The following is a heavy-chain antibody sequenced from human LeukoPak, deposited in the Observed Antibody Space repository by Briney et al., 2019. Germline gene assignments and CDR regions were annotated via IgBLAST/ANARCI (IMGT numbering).Heavy chain of an antibody. D-gene: IGHD3-16*01. V-gene: IGHV3-33*01. CDR3: ARDSGLRSLDY. J-gene: IGHJ4*02. Sequence: PGGSLRLSCAASGFTFSSYGMHWVRHAPGKGLEWVSVIWYDGSNKYYADSVKGRFTISRDNSKNTLYLQMNSLRAEDTAVYYCARDSGLRSLDYWGKGTLVTAAS. CDR2: IWYDGSNK. CDR1: GFTFSSYG.